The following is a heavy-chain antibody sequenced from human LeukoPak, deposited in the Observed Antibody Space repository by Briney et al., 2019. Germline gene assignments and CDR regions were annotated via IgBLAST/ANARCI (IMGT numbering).Heavy chain of an antibody. Sequence: PSQTLSLTCTVSGGSISSGSYYWSWIRQPPGKGLEWIGEINHSGSTNYNPSLKSRVTISVDTSKNQFSLKLSSVTAADTAVYYCARGRDTKRPGRYYYGMDVWGQGTTVTVSS. J-gene: IGHJ6*02. CDR2: INHSGST. CDR3: ARGRDTKRPGRYYYGMDV. D-gene: IGHD5-18*01. V-gene: IGHV4-39*07. CDR1: GGSISSGSYY.